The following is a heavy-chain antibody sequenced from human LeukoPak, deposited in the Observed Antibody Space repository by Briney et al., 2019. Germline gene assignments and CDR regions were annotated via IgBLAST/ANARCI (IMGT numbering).Heavy chain of an antibody. D-gene: IGHD2-8*01. V-gene: IGHV3-21*01. Sequence: PGGSLRLSCAASGFTFSSYSMNWVRQAPGKGLEWVSSISSSSSYIYYADSVKGRFTISRDNAKNSLYLQMNSLRAEDTAVYYCARVSCTNGVCYTNYYYYYGMDVWGQGTTVTVSS. CDR3: ARVSCTNGVCYTNYYYYYGMDV. CDR2: ISSSSSYI. CDR1: GFTFSSYS. J-gene: IGHJ6*02.